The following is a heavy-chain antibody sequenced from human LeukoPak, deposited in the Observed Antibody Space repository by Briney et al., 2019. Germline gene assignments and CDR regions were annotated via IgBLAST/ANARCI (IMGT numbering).Heavy chain of an antibody. J-gene: IGHJ5*02. CDR3: VKDRRNPYRPEGPFDP. D-gene: IGHD1-14*01. Sequence: PGGSLRLSCAASGFTFEDYAMHWVRQAPGKGLERVSGINWNSGSIGYADSVKGRFTISRDNVMNSLYLQMNSLRPEDTALYYCVKDRRNPYRPEGPFDPWGQGTLVTVSS. CDR2: INWNSGSI. V-gene: IGHV3-9*01. CDR1: GFTFEDYA.